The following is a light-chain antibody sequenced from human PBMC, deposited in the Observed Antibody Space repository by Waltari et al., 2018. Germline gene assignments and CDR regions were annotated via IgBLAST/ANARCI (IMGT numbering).Light chain of an antibody. V-gene: IGLV1-40*01. CDR2: ENR. J-gene: IGLJ2*01. Sequence: QSVLPHPPPVSAAPGPTVTVSCTGTRSNIGVGSDVHWYQQLPGTAPKLLIYENRSRPSGVPDRFSGSKSGTSASLAITGLQAEDEAAYYCQSFDNSLSGVVFGGGTKLTVL. CDR1: RSNIGVGSD. CDR3: QSFDNSLSGVV.